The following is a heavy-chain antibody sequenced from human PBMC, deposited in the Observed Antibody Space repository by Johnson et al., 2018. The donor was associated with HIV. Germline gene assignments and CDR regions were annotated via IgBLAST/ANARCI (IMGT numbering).Heavy chain of an antibody. D-gene: IGHD2-8*02. V-gene: IGHV3-9*01. J-gene: IGHJ3*02. CDR3: AKAGYCTGGVCYHLDAFDI. Sequence: VQLVESGGGLVQPGRSLRLSCAASGFTFDDYAMHWVRQAPGKGLEWVSGISWNSGSIGYADSVKGRLTISRDNAKNSLYLQMNSLRAEDTALYYCAKAGYCTGGVCYHLDAFDIWGQGTMVTVSS. CDR1: GFTFDDYA. CDR2: ISWNSGSI.